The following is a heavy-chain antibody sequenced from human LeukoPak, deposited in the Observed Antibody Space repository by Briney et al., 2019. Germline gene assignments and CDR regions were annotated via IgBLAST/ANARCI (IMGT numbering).Heavy chain of an antibody. Sequence: PGGSLRLSCAASGFTFSSYSMSWVRQAPGKGLEWVSAISGSCGSTYYADSVKGRFTISRDNSKNTLYLQMNSLRAEDTAVYYCAKAPRDPYYYDSSGYFPLYYMDVWGKGTTATVSS. CDR3: AKAPRDPYYYDSSGYFPLYYMDV. J-gene: IGHJ6*03. D-gene: IGHD3-22*01. V-gene: IGHV3-23*01. CDR2: ISGSCGST. CDR1: GFTFSSYS.